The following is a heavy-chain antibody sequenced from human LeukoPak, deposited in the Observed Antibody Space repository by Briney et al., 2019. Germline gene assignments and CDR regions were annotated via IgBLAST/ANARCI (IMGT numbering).Heavy chain of an antibody. V-gene: IGHV3-23*01. CDR3: AKLPERGLQFYYFDY. Sequence: PGGSLRLSCAASGFTFSSYAVSRVRQAPGKGLEWVSAISGGGGSTYYADSVKGRFTISRDNSKNTLYLQMNSLRAEDTAVYYCAKLPERGLQFYYFDYWAQGTLVTVSS. CDR2: ISGGGGST. D-gene: IGHD5-24*01. J-gene: IGHJ4*02. CDR1: GFTFSSYA.